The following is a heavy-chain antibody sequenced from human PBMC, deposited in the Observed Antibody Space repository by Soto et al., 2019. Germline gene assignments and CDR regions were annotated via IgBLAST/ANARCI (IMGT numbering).Heavy chain of an antibody. CDR1: GFTFTRYS. CDR3: AREMARIHPPFDY. Sequence: PGGSLRLSCAASGFTFTRYSMNWVRQAPGKGLEWVSSISSTTNYIYYGDSMKGRFTISRDNAKNSLYLEMNSLRAEDTAVYYCAREMARIHPPFDYWGQGALVTVSS. J-gene: IGHJ4*02. V-gene: IGHV3-21*06. CDR2: ISSTTNYI.